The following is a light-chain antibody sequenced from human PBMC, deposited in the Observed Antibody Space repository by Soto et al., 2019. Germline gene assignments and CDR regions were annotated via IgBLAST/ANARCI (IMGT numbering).Light chain of an antibody. V-gene: IGLV2-8*01. CDR3: SSYAGSNNRYV. CDR2: EVN. Sequence: QSALTQPPSASGSPGQSVTISCTGTNSDVCSYNFVSWYQQHPDKAPKLMIYEVNKRPAGVPDRFSGSKSGNTASLTVSGLQAEDEADYYCSSYAGSNNRYVFGTGTKLTVL. CDR1: NSDVCSYNF. J-gene: IGLJ1*01.